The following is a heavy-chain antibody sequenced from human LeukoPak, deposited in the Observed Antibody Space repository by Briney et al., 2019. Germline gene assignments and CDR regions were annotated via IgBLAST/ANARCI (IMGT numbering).Heavy chain of an antibody. Sequence: GGSLRLSCTASGFSFSSYSMNWVRQAPGKGLEWVSIISSGSSYIFYADSVKGRFTISRDNAKNSLYLQMDSLRAEDTAVYSCARGGSGRTQDDTYDIWGQGTKVTVSS. V-gene: IGHV3-21*01. CDR1: GFSFSSYS. J-gene: IGHJ3*02. CDR2: ISSGSSYI. D-gene: IGHD3-10*01. CDR3: ARGGSGRTQDDTYDI.